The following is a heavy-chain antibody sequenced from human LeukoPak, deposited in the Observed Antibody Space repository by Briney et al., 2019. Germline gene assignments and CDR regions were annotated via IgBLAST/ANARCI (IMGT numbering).Heavy chain of an antibody. D-gene: IGHD5-24*01. Sequence: GGSLRLSCAASGFTFSSYSMNWVRQAPGKGLEWVSSISSSSSYIYYADSVKGRFTISRDNAKNPLYLQMNSLRAEDTAVYYCARDGRRDGYSPFDYWGQGTLVTVSS. CDR1: GFTFSSYS. CDR2: ISSSSSYI. J-gene: IGHJ4*02. V-gene: IGHV3-21*01. CDR3: ARDGRRDGYSPFDY.